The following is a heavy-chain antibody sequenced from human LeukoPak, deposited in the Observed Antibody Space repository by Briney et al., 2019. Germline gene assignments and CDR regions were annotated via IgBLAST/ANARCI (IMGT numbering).Heavy chain of an antibody. CDR3: ARGSRVYAILLYYYYYMDV. J-gene: IGHJ6*03. CDR2: IYTSGSS. D-gene: IGHD2-8*01. V-gene: IGHV4-61*02. Sequence: SQTQSLTCTVSGGSISSGPYYWNWIRQPAGKGLEWIGRIYTSGSSNYNPSLKSRVTISVDTSKNQFSLKLSSVTAADTAVYYCARGSRVYAILLYYYYYMDVWGKGTTVTVSS. CDR1: GGSISSGPYY.